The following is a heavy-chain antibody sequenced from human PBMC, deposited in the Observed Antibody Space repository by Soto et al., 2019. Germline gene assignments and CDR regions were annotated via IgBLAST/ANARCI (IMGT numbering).Heavy chain of an antibody. J-gene: IGHJ4*02. Sequence: SETLSLTCTVSGGSISSSSYYWGWIRQPPGKGLEWIGSIYYSGSTYYNPSLKSRVTISVDTSKNQFSLKLSSVTAADTAVYYCARGYYYDSSGYYHDYWGQGTLVTVSS. CDR2: IYYSGST. CDR1: GGSISSSSYY. CDR3: ARGYYYDSSGYYHDY. V-gene: IGHV4-39*07. D-gene: IGHD3-22*01.